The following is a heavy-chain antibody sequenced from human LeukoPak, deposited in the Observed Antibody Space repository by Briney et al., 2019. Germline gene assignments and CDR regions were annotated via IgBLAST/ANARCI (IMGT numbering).Heavy chain of an antibody. J-gene: IGHJ5*02. V-gene: IGHV4-34*01. CDR2: INHSEST. CDR1: GGSFSGYY. CDR3: ARDGDYPTPLNWFDP. D-gene: IGHD4-17*01. Sequence: PSETLSLTCAVYGGSFSGYYWSWIRQPPGKGLEWIGEINHSESTNYNPSLKSRVTISVDTSKNQFSLKLSSVTAADTAVYYCARDGDYPTPLNWFDPWGQGTLVTVSS.